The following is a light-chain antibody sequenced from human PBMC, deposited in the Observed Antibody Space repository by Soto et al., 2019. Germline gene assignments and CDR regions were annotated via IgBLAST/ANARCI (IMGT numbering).Light chain of an antibody. J-gene: IGKJ2*01. CDR2: AAS. CDR1: QTISSY. CDR3: QQSHSIPYT. V-gene: IGKV1-39*01. Sequence: DIQMTHSPSSLSSSVGDRVTITCRASQTISSYLNWYQQKPGKAPKLLIYAASSLQSGVPSRFSGSGSGTDFTLTISSLQPEDFATYYCQQSHSIPYTFGQGTKLEIK.